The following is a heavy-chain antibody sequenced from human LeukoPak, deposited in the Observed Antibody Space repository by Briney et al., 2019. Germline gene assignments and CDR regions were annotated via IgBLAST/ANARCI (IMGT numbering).Heavy chain of an antibody. CDR1: GYTFTGYY. D-gene: IGHD1-7*01. Sequence: ASVKVSCNAFGYTFTGYYRHWVRQAPGQGLEWMGRINPNTGGTNYAQKFQGRVTMTRDTSISTAYMDLSGLRSDDTAVYYCVQFELDYWGQGTLVTVSS. J-gene: IGHJ4*02. CDR3: VQFELDY. V-gene: IGHV1-2*06. CDR2: INPNTGGT.